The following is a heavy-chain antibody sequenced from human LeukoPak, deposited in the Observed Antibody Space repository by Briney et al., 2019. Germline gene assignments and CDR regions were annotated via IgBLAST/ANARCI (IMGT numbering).Heavy chain of an antibody. CDR2: ISGSGAST. D-gene: IGHD6-19*01. CDR3: AKKAKGIAVAGPDAFDI. CDR1: GFTFSSYA. Sequence: GGSLRLSCAASGFTFSSYAMSWVRQAPGKGLEWVSAISGSGASTYYADSVKGRFTISRDNSKNTLYLQMNSLRAEDTSVYYCAKKAKGIAVAGPDAFDIWGQGTMVTVSS. V-gene: IGHV3-23*01. J-gene: IGHJ3*02.